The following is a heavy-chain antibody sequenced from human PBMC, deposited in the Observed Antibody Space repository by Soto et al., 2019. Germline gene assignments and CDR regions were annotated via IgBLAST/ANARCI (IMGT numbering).Heavy chain of an antibody. Sequence: QITLKESGPPLVKPTQTLTLTCTFSGFSLSTNAVGVGWIRQPPGKALEWLALIYWNDDKRYSPSLKSRLTITKATSKNQVVLTMTNVDPVDTATYYCAREYSSSWYGHWGQGTLVTVSS. D-gene: IGHD6-13*01. CDR2: IYWNDDK. J-gene: IGHJ1*01. CDR1: GFSLSTNAVG. V-gene: IGHV2-5*01. CDR3: AREYSSSWYGH.